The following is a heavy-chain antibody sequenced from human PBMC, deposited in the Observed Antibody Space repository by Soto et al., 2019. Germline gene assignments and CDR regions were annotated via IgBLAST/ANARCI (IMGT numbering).Heavy chain of an antibody. D-gene: IGHD5-18*01. Sequence: QVQLVESGGGVVQPGRSLRLSCAASGFTFSSYAMHWVRQAPGKGLEWVAVISYDGSNKYHADSVKGRFTISRDNSNNPLYLQMNSLRAEDTAVYYCARDREYSYGYYNYYYDMAVWGQGTTVTVSS. J-gene: IGHJ6*02. CDR2: ISYDGSNK. CDR1: GFTFSSYA. CDR3: ARDREYSYGYYNYYYDMAV. V-gene: IGHV3-30-3*01.